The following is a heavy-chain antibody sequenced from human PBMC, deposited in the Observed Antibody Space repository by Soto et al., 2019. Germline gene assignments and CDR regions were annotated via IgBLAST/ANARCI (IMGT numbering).Heavy chain of an antibody. J-gene: IGHJ6*02. CDR3: ARRGYCTNGVCCYGIEV. V-gene: IGHV4-39*07. D-gene: IGHD2-8*01. CDR1: GGSISSGGYY. Sequence: SETLSLTCTVSGGSISSGGYYWNWIRQPPGKGLEWIGEIYHSGSTNYNPSLKSRVTISVDKSKNQFSLKLSSVTAADTAVYYCARRGYCTNGVCCYGIEVWGRGWTVTVSS. CDR2: IYHSGST.